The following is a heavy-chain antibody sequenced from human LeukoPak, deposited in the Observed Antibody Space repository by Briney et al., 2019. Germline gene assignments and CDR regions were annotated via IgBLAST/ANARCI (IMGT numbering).Heavy chain of an antibody. V-gene: IGHV4-59*08. CDR1: GCTIISYY. D-gene: IGHD3-10*01. Sequence: SETLPVTCMVSGCTIISYYWHWIRQPPGKGLEWIGFIYYCGSTNYNPSLKRRVTISVDTSKNQFSLKLSSVTDADTAVYYCARLMVRGREDWFDPWGQGTLVTLSS. J-gene: IGHJ5*02. CDR2: IYYCGST. CDR3: ARLMVRGREDWFDP.